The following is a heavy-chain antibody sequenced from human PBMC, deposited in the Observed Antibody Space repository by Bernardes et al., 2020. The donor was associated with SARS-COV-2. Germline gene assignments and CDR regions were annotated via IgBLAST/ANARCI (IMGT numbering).Heavy chain of an antibody. Sequence: SETLSLTCTVSGGSISSSNYYWGWIRQPPGKGLEWIGSIYSSGSSYYNPSLQSRVRESVDTSKNKFSLRLSFVTAADTAVYYCAGSSCGIDCYIGGLRSWDYGMDVWGQGTTVTVSS. CDR2: IYSSGSS. CDR3: AGSSCGIDCYIGGLRSWDYGMDV. V-gene: IGHV4-39*01. D-gene: IGHD2-21*02. CDR1: GGSISSSNYY. J-gene: IGHJ6*02.